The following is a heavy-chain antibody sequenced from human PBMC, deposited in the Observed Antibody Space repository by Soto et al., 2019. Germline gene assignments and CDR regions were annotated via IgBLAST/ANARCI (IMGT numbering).Heavy chain of an antibody. J-gene: IGHJ4*02. Sequence: QVQLQESGPGLVKPSETLSLTCTVSGGSISSYCWSWIRQPAGKGLEWIGRIYTSGSTNYNPSLKSRVTMSVDTSKNQFSLKLSSVTAADTAVYYCARVRGCSGGSCYSIFDYWGQGTLVTVSS. CDR3: ARVRGCSGGSCYSIFDY. CDR1: GGSISSYC. CDR2: IYTSGST. V-gene: IGHV4-4*07. D-gene: IGHD2-15*01.